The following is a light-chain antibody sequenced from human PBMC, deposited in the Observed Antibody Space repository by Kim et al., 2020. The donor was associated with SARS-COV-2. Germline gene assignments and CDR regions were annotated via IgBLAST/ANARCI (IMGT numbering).Light chain of an antibody. Sequence: GQSVTISGIGTSSDVGGYNYVSWYQQHPGKVPKLLIYEVSKRPSGVPDRFSGSKSGNSASLTVSGLQAEDEADYYCSSCAGTNNLVFGGGTQLTVL. CDR1: SSDVGGYNY. CDR3: SSCAGTNNLV. V-gene: IGLV2-8*01. CDR2: EVS. J-gene: IGLJ2*01.